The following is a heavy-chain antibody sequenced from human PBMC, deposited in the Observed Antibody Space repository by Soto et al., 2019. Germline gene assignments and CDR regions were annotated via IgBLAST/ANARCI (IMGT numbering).Heavy chain of an antibody. CDR3: ARGLEGGLDP. Sequence: QLQLVESGGGVVQPGRSLSLSCAASGFTFTAYDMHWVRQAPGKGLEWVAVASSDGYKKYYSDFVKGRFTISRDNSKNTVYLQMNSLRSEDTALDFCARGLEGGLDPWGQGTLVTVSS. CDR1: GFTFTAYD. J-gene: IGHJ5*02. CDR2: ASSDGYKK. V-gene: IGHV3-30-3*01. D-gene: IGHD3-22*01.